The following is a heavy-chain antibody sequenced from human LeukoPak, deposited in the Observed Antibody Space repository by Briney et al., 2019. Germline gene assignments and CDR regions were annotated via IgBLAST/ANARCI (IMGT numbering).Heavy chain of an antibody. CDR1: DFSISSGHF. CDR2: IYHSGTT. J-gene: IGHJ5*02. D-gene: IGHD4-11*01. V-gene: IGHV4-38-2*02. CDR3: ARETDYSNPNYFDP. Sequence: SETLSLTCTVSDFSISSGHFWGWIRQPPGKGLEWIGTIYHSGTTYYNPSLKSRVAISVDTSKNQFSLRLSSVTAADTAVYYCARETDYSNPNYFDPWGQGILVTVSS.